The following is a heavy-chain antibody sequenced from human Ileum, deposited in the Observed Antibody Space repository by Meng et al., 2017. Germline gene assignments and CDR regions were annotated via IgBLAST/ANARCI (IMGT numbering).Heavy chain of an antibody. Sequence: QVQLVQSGAAVKKPGASVKVSCKASGYTFTGYAMHWVRQAPGQRLEWMGWINTGNGDAKYSQRFQGRVTITRDTSASTVYMELSSLRSEDTTVYYCARGHQNYDILTGSYWGQGTLVTVSS. CDR3: ARGHQNYDILTGSY. CDR2: INTGNGDA. J-gene: IGHJ4*02. V-gene: IGHV1-3*04. D-gene: IGHD3-9*01. CDR1: GYTFTGYA.